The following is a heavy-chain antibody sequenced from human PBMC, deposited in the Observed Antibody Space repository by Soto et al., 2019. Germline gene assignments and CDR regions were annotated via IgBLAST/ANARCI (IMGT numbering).Heavy chain of an antibody. Sequence: PGGSLRLSCAASGFSFSDAWMSWVRQAPGKGLEWVGRIKSKAAGGTTDYTPPARGRFTISRDDSKNTLYLQMYSLRTEDTAVYYCTTAPSESFDYWGQGTLVTVSS. J-gene: IGHJ4*02. CDR3: TTAPSESFDY. V-gene: IGHV3-15*01. CDR2: IKSKAAGGTT. CDR1: GFSFSDAW.